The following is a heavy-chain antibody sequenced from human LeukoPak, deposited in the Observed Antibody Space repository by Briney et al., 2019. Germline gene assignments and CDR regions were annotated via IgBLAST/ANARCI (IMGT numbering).Heavy chain of an antibody. CDR2: IFYSGST. D-gene: IGHD6-19*01. Sequence: SETLSLTCTVSDDSISNYYWSWLRQPPGKGLEWIGYIFYSGSTNYNPSLKGRLTISVDTSKKQFSLKLSSVTAADTAVYYCARAKKGVAGFFDYWGQGTLVTVSS. CDR1: DDSISNYY. J-gene: IGHJ4*02. CDR3: ARAKKGVAGFFDY. V-gene: IGHV4-59*01.